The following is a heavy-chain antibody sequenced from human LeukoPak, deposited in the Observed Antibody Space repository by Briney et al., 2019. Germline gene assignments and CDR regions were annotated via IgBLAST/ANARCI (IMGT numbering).Heavy chain of an antibody. J-gene: IGHJ5*02. CDR3: ARSLRSNWFDP. Sequence: ASVKVSCKASGYTFIDFGISWVRQAPGQGLEWVGIINPSGGSTTYAQKFQGRVTMTRDTSTNTVYMELSSLRSENTAVYYCARSLRSNWFDPWGQGTLVTVSS. CDR2: INPSGGST. V-gene: IGHV1-46*01. CDR1: GYTFIDFG. D-gene: IGHD5-12*01.